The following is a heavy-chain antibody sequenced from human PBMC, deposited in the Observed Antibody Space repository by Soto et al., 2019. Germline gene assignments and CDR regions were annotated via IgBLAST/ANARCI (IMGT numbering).Heavy chain of an antibody. CDR2: ISSSSSYI. V-gene: IGHV3-21*01. CDR3: AREWAAARDV. CDR1: GFTFSSYS. Sequence: GGSLRLSCAASGFTFSSYSMNWVRQAPGKGLEWVSSISSSSSYIYYADSVKGRFTISRDNAKNSLYLQMNSPRAEDTAVYYCAREWAAARDVWGQGTTVTVSS. D-gene: IGHD6-13*01. J-gene: IGHJ6*02.